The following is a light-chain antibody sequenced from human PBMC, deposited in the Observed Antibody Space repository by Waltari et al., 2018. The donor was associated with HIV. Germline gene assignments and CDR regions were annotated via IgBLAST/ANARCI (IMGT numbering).Light chain of an antibody. CDR2: DAS. J-gene: IGKJ4*01. CDR1: QDISGA. Sequence: AIQLTQSPSSLSASVGARVTITCRVSQDISGALAWYQQKPGKPPKLLIHDASILETGVPSKFSGSGAGADFTLTISSLQPEDFATYYCQQFNSYPLTFGAGTTVEIK. CDR3: QQFNSYPLT. V-gene: IGKV1-13*02.